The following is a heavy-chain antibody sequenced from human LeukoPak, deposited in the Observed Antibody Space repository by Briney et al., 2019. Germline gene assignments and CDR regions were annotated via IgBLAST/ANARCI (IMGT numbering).Heavy chain of an antibody. CDR3: ARQTGSGLFTLP. CDR2: IYTSGST. Sequence: PSETLSLTCTVSGGSISSYYWSWIRQPAGKGLEWIGRIYTSGSTYYNASLKSRVTISIDTSKNQISLRLTSVTAADTAMYYCARQTGSGLFTLPGGQGTLVTVSS. J-gene: IGHJ4*02. CDR1: GGSISSYY. V-gene: IGHV4-4*07. D-gene: IGHD3/OR15-3a*01.